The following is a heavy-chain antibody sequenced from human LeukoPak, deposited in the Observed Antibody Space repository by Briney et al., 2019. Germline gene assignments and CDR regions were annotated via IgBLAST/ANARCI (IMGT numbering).Heavy chain of an antibody. CDR3: ATSFAAVTFFDF. Sequence: PGGSLRLSCAASVFTVSNNYMSWVRQAPGKGLEWVSIIYSGGRTSYADSVKGRFTISRDTSKNTLYLQMNSLRAEDTAVYYCATSFAAVTFFDFWGQGTLVTVSS. V-gene: IGHV3-66*01. J-gene: IGHJ4*02. CDR1: VFTVSNNY. CDR2: IYSGGRT. D-gene: IGHD2-21*02.